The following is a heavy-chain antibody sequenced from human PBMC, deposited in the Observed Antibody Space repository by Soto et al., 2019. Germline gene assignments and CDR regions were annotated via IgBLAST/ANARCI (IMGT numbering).Heavy chain of an antibody. CDR3: ARDGRGYCSGGSCYLYWYFDL. Sequence: QVQLVESGGGVVQPGRSLRLSCAASGFTFSSYAMHWVRQAPGKGLEWVAVISYDGSNKYYADSVKGRFTISRDNSKNTLYLQMNSLRAEDTAVYYCARDGRGYCSGGSCYLYWYFDLWGRGTLVTVSS. CDR1: GFTFSSYA. V-gene: IGHV3-30-3*01. J-gene: IGHJ2*01. CDR2: ISYDGSNK. D-gene: IGHD2-15*01.